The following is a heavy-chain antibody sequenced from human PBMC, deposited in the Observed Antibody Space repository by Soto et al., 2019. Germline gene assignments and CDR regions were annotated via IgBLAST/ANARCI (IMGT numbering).Heavy chain of an antibody. CDR3: ARGYDSSGYLAFDY. J-gene: IGHJ4*02. V-gene: IGHV1-69*06. CDR1: GGTFSSYA. CDR2: IIPIFGTA. D-gene: IGHD3-22*01. Sequence: SVKVSCKASGGTFSSYAISWVRQAPGQGLEWMGGIIPIFGTANYAQKFQGRVTITADKSTSTAYMELSSLRSEDTAVYYCARGYDSSGYLAFDYWGQGTLVTVS.